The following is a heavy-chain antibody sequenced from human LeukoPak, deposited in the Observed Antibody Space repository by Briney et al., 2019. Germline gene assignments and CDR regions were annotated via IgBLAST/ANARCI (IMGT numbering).Heavy chain of an antibody. V-gene: IGHV3-49*04. J-gene: IGHJ4*02. CDR1: GFTFTDYS. Sequence: GGSLRLSCTASGFTFTDYSMSWVRQAPGKGLEWVGFIRSKAYGGTTEYAASVKGRFTISRDDYKSIAYLQMNSLKTDDTAVCNCCRGPLGGDPYYFASCGQGKLVTVSS. D-gene: IGHD3-10*01. CDR2: IRSKAYGGTT. CDR3: CRGPLGGDPYYFAS.